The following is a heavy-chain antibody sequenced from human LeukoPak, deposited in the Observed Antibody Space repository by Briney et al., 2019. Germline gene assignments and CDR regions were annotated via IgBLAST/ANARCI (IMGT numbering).Heavy chain of an antibody. J-gene: IGHJ4*02. CDR3: ARDSGYGSGINYFDY. V-gene: IGHV4-31*03. CDR1: GGSISSGGYY. CDR2: IYYSGST. Sequence: ASETLSLTCTVSGGSISSGGYYWSWIRQHPGKGLEWIGYIYYSGSTYYNPSLKSRVTISVDTSKNQFSLKLSSVTAADTAVYYCARDSGYGSGINYFDYWGQGTLVTVSS. D-gene: IGHD3-10*01.